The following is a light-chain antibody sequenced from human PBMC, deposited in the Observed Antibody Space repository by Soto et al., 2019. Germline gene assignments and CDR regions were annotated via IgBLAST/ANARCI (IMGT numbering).Light chain of an antibody. V-gene: IGLV1-51*01. CDR2: DDN. J-gene: IGLJ1*01. Sequence: PSVSAAPGQKVTISCSGSSSNIGGNSVSWNQQLPGTAPKLLIYDDNKRPSGIPDRFSGSKSGTSATLGITGFQTGDEADYYCGSWDSSLSAYVFGTGTKVTVL. CDR3: GSWDSSLSAYV. CDR1: SSNIGGNS.